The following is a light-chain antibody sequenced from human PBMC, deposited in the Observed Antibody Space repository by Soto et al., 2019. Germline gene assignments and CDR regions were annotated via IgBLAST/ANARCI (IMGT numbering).Light chain of an antibody. CDR2: GXX. CDR3: QHYGSTPWT. V-gene: IGKV3-20*01. J-gene: IGKJ1*01. Sequence: EIVLTQSPGTLSLSPGERATLSCRTSQSVSNNYLAWYQQKPGQDPKIXXXGXXXXXXXIKDRLIGSGSGTDLNLTTSRVEPEDFAVYYCQHYGSTPWTCGQGTQVDMK. CDR1: QSVSNNY.